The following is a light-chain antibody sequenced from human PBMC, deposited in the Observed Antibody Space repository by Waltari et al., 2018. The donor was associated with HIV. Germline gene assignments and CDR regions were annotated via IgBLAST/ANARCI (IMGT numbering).Light chain of an antibody. CDR1: TSKIGKNF. CDR3: GTWDSSVSAGV. Sequence: QSVLTQPPSVSAAPGQKVTFSCSGSTSKIGKNFVSWYQQLPEAAPKLIIYDNNKRPSGVPDRFSGSKSATSATLAITGLQTGDEADYYCGTWDSSVSAGVFGGGTKLTVL. J-gene: IGLJ2*01. CDR2: DNN. V-gene: IGLV1-51*01.